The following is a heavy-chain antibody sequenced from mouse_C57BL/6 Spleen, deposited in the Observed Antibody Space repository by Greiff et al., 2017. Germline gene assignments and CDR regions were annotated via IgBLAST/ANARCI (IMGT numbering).Heavy chain of an antibody. CDR1: GYTFTSYW. CDR2: IDPNSGGT. J-gene: IGHJ1*03. V-gene: IGHV1-72*01. CDR3: ARCHYYGSSYWYFDV. Sequence: VQLQQPGAELVKPGASVTLSCKASGYTFTSYWMHWVKQRPGRGLEWIGRIDPNSGGTKYNEKFKSKATLTVDKPSSTAYMQLSSLTSEDSAVYYCARCHYYGSSYWYFDVWGTGTTVTVSS. D-gene: IGHD1-1*01.